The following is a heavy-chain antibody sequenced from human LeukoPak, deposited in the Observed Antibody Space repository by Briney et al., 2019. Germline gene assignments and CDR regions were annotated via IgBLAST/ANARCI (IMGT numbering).Heavy chain of an antibody. V-gene: IGHV3-30*04. D-gene: IGHD3-22*01. J-gene: IGHJ4*02. CDR3: ARSPYYDSSGYYDN. Sequence: GGPLSLLCAPSGFTFSTYAMHWVRQAPGKGLEWGAVISYDGSNKYYADSVKGRFTISRDNSQNTLYLQMNSLRAADTAVYYCARSPYYDSSGYYDNWGQGTLVTVSS. CDR2: ISYDGSNK. CDR1: GFTFSTYA.